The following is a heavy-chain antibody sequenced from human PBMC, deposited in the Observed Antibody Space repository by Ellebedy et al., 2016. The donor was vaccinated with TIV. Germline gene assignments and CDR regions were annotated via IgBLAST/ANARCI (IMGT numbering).Heavy chain of an antibody. CDR3: ARGSVYDSSGYYYGGRSDA. V-gene: IGHV1-46*01. Sequence: AASVKVSCKASGYTFTSYYMHWVRQAPGQGLEWMGRINLSDGSPSYAQKFQGRVTMTRATSTSTVYMELSSLRSEDTAVYSWARGSVYDSSGYYYGGRSDAWGQGSLVTVSS. D-gene: IGHD3-22*01. CDR1: GYTFTSYY. J-gene: IGHJ5*02. CDR2: INLSDGSP.